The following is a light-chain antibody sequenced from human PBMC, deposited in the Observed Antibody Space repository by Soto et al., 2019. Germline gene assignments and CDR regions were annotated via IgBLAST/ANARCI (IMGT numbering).Light chain of an antibody. V-gene: IGLV2-11*01. CDR3: YSHAGSYSFVV. J-gene: IGLJ2*01. Sequence: QSALTQPRSVYGSPGQSVTISCTGTNIDVGAYSYVSWYQQHPGKVPKLLIYDVSKRPSGVPDRFSGSKSANTSSLTISGLQADDEADYYCYSHAGSYSFVVFGGGTKLTVL. CDR2: DVS. CDR1: NIDVGAYSY.